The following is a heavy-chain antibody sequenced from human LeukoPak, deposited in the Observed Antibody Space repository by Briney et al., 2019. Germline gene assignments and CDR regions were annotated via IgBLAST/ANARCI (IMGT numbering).Heavy chain of an antibody. CDR3: AKPRYSSGWDTNFDY. D-gene: IGHD6-19*01. J-gene: IGHJ4*02. V-gene: IGHV3-23*01. CDR1: GFTFSSYA. Sequence: GGSLRLSCAASGFTFSSYAMSWVRQAPGKGLEWVSAISGSGGSTYYADSVKGRFTTSRDNSKNTLYLQMNSLRAEDTAVYYCAKPRYSSGWDTNFDYWGQGTLVTVSS. CDR2: ISGSGGST.